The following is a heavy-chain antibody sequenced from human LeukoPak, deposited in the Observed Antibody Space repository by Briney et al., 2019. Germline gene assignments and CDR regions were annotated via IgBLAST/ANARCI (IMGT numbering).Heavy chain of an antibody. CDR2: IYHSGST. CDR1: GYSISSGYY. CDR3: ARVRGYCSSGSCGMEV. Sequence: SETLSLTCTVSGYSISSGYYWGWIRQPPGKGLGWIGSIYHSGSTYYNPSLKSRVTISVDTSKNQFSLKLSSVTAADTAVYYCARVRGYCSSGSCGMEVWGQGTKVTVSS. D-gene: IGHD2-15*01. V-gene: IGHV4-38-2*02. J-gene: IGHJ6*02.